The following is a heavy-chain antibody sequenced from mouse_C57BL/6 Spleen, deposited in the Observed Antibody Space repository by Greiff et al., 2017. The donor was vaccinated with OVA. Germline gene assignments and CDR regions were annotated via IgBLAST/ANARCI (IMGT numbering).Heavy chain of an antibody. CDR2: IDPSDSYT. CDR3: ARYPTGTNAMDY. V-gene: IGHV1-69*01. CDR1: GYTFTSYW. D-gene: IGHD4-1*01. Sequence: QVQLQQSGAELVMPGASVKLSCKASGYTFTSYWMHWVKQRPGQGLEWIGEIDPSDSYTNNNQMVKGKSTLTVDKSSSTAYMQLSSLTSEDSAVYYYARYPTGTNAMDYWGQGTSVTVSS. J-gene: IGHJ4*01.